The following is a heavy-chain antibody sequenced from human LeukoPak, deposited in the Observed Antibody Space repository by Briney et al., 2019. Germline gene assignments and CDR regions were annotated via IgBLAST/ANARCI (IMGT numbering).Heavy chain of an antibody. CDR1: GFTFSNFA. Sequence: GGSLRLSCAASGFTFSNFAMTWVRQAPGKGLAWVSVISGSGGNTYYADSVKGRFTISRDNSKSTLYLQMTSLRAEDTAVYYCANNFRHSGSYYGFDYWGQGALVTVSS. J-gene: IGHJ4*02. V-gene: IGHV3-23*01. CDR3: ANNFRHSGSYYGFDY. D-gene: IGHD1-26*01. CDR2: ISGSGGNT.